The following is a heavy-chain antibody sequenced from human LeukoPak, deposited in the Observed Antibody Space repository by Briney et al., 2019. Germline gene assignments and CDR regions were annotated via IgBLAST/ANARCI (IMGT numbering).Heavy chain of an antibody. J-gene: IGHJ4*02. V-gene: IGHV1-18*01. CDR1: GFVFTSYG. CDR3: ARELHVERDDY. Sequence: ASVKVSCKASGFVFTSYGFTWVRQAPGRGLEWMGWISANDGKTHYSEKHQGRVTMSTDTVTSTAYMELRSLRSDDTAVYYCARELHVERDDYWGQGTLVAVSS. D-gene: IGHD1-1*01. CDR2: ISANDGKT.